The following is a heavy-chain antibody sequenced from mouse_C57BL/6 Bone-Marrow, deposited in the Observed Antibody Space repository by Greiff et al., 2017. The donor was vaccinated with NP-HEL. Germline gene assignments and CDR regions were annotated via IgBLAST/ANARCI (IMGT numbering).Heavy chain of an antibody. CDR1: GYTFTSYW. J-gene: IGHJ2*01. CDR2: IHPNSGST. V-gene: IGHV1-64*01. CDR3: AILTGYYFDY. D-gene: IGHD4-1*01. Sequence: VKLQQPGAELVKPGASVKLSCKASGYTFTSYWMHWVKQRPGQGLEWIGMIHPNSGSTNYNEKFKSKATLTVDKSSSTAYMQLSSLTSEDSAVYYCAILTGYYFDYWGQGTTLTVSS.